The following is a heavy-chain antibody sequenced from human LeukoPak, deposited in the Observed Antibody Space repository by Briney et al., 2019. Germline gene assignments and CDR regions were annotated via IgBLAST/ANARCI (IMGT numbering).Heavy chain of an antibody. CDR3: ARRDSSSGWDY. D-gene: IGHD6-19*01. CDR2: INSDGSST. Sequence: GGSLRLSCAAFGFTFSSYWMHWVRQAPGKGLVWVSRINSDGSSTSYADSVKGRFTISRDNAKNTLYLQMNSLRAEDTAVYYCARRDSSSGWDYWGQGTLVTVSS. J-gene: IGHJ4*02. CDR1: GFTFSSYW. V-gene: IGHV3-74*01.